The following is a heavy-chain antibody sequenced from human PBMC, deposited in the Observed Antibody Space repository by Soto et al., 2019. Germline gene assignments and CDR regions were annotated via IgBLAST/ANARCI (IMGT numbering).Heavy chain of an antibody. Sequence: QVQLVESGGGVVQPGRSLRLSCAASGFTFSSYATHWVRQAPGKGLEWVAVISYDGSNKYYADSVKGRFTISRDNSKNTLYLQMNSLRAEDTAVYYCARESLYGSGSYYPHFDYWGQGTLVTVSS. CDR2: ISYDGSNK. CDR3: ARESLYGSGSYYPHFDY. D-gene: IGHD3-10*01. CDR1: GFTFSSYA. V-gene: IGHV3-30-3*01. J-gene: IGHJ4*02.